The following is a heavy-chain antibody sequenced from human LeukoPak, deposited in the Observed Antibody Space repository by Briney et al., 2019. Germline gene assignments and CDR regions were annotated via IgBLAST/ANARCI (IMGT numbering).Heavy chain of an antibody. CDR3: ARGGRNPNCSGGSCSYYYYYYYMDV. CDR1: GYTFTGYY. Sequence: GASVKVSCKASGYTFTGYYMHWVRQATGQGLEWMGWINPNSGGTNYAQKFQGRVTMTRDTSISTAYMELSRLRSDDTAVYYCARGGRNPNCSGGSCSYYYYYYYMDVWGKGTTVTVSS. D-gene: IGHD2-15*01. CDR2: INPNSGGT. J-gene: IGHJ6*03. V-gene: IGHV1-2*02.